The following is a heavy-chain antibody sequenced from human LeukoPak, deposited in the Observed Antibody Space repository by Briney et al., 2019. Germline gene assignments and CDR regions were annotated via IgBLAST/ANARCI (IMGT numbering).Heavy chain of an antibody. Sequence: PGGSLRLSCAASGFTFDDYALHWVRQAPGKGLEWVSGISWNSGSIGYADSVKGRFTISRDNAKNSLYLQMNSLRAEDTAVYYCARESRNAVAVSYWGQGTLVTVSS. CDR3: ARESRNAVAVSY. CDR2: ISWNSGSI. V-gene: IGHV3-9*01. J-gene: IGHJ4*02. CDR1: GFTFDDYA. D-gene: IGHD6-19*01.